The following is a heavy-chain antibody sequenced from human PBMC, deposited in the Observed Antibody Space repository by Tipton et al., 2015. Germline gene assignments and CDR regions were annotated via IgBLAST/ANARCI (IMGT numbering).Heavy chain of an antibody. J-gene: IGHJ4*02. D-gene: IGHD4-17*01. V-gene: IGHV4-59*01. CDR1: GDSISSDY. Sequence: TLSLTCTVSGDSISSDYWGWIRQPPGKGLEWIGSVYYSGNTNYNPSLKSRVTISVDTSENRFSLRLTSVTAADTAMYYCASGGLRCDYWGQGTLVTVSS. CDR3: ASGGLRCDY. CDR2: VYYSGNT.